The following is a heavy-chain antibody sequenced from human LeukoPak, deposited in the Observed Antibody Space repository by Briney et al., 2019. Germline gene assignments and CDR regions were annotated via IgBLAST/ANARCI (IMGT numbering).Heavy chain of an antibody. Sequence: SETLSLTCAVSGGSISSGGYSWSWIRQPPGKGLEWIGNIYHSGSTNYNPSLKSQVTISVDRSKNQFSLKMNSVTAADTAVYYCARAELRINVFDIWGQGTMVTVSS. CDR2: IYHSGST. D-gene: IGHD1-7*01. J-gene: IGHJ3*02. CDR3: ARAELRINVFDI. CDR1: GGSISSGGYS. V-gene: IGHV4-30-2*01.